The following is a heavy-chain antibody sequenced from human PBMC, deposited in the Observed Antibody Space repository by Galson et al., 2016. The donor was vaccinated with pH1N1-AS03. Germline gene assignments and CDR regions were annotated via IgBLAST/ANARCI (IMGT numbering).Heavy chain of an antibody. CDR2: IYCGDSDT. V-gene: IGHV5-51*03. J-gene: IGHJ4*02. Sequence: QSGAEVKKPGESLRVSCTGYGYSFSNYWIGWVRQLPGKGPEWMGFIYCGDSDTRYGPSFQGRVTFSADKSTNTAYLQWSRLQASDTAIYYCARVIPVAGFHFDSWGQGTLVTVSS. CDR3: ARVIPVAGFHFDS. D-gene: IGHD6-19*01. CDR1: GYSFSNYW.